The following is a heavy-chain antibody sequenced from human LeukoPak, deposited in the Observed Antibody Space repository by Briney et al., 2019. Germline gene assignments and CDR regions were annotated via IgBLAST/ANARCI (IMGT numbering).Heavy chain of an antibody. CDR1: GFTFSSYG. D-gene: IGHD3-10*01. Sequence: PGRSLRLSCAASGFTFSSYGMHWLRQAPGKGLEWVAVIWYDGSNKYYADSVKGRFTISRDNSKNTLYLQMNSLRAEDTAVYYCARDLITGRGSYYSPYGMDVWGQGTTVTVSS. CDR3: ARDLITGRGSYYSPYGMDV. CDR2: IWYDGSNK. V-gene: IGHV3-33*01. J-gene: IGHJ6*02.